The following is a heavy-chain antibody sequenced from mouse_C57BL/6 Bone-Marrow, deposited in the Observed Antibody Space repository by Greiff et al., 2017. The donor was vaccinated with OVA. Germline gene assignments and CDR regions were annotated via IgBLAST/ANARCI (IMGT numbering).Heavy chain of an antibody. J-gene: IGHJ2*01. V-gene: IGHV5-17*01. Sequence: EVKLEESGGGLVKPGGSLKLSCAASGFTFSDYGMHWVRQAPEKGLEWVAYISSGSSTIYYADTVKGRFTISRDNAKNTLFLQMTSLRSEDTAMYYCARDGAYSNYEGSFDYWGQGTTLTVSS. CDR1: GFTFSDYG. CDR2: ISSGSSTI. CDR3: ARDGAYSNYEGSFDY. D-gene: IGHD2-5*01.